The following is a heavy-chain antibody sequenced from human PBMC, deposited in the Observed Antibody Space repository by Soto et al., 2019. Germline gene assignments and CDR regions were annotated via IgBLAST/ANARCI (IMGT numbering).Heavy chain of an antibody. CDR2: IWGSGDRT. V-gene: IGHV3-23*01. J-gene: IGHJ6*02. Sequence: PGGSLRLSWAASGFAFRTYAMAWGREAPGKGLEWVSGIWGSGDRTFYADSVKGRFTISRDNSRNTLYLQMYSLTAEDTALYYCAKTGPYCGGDCSRYFYGMDVWGQGTTVTVSS. D-gene: IGHD2-21*02. CDR1: GFAFRTYA. CDR3: AKTGPYCGGDCSRYFYGMDV.